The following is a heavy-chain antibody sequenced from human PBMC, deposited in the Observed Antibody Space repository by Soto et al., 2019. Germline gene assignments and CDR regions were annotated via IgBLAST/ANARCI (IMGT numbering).Heavy chain of an antibody. CDR2: INPSGGST. J-gene: IGHJ4*02. CDR1: GYTFSNYY. D-gene: IGHD4-4*01. V-gene: IGHV1-46*01. CDR3: ARYDYNGYYFDY. Sequence: VKVSFKASGYTFSNYYMHWVRQAPGQGHEWMGIINPSGGSTTYAQKFQGRVTMTRDTSTSTVYMELSSLRSEDTAVYYCARYDYNGYYFDYWGQGTLVTVSS.